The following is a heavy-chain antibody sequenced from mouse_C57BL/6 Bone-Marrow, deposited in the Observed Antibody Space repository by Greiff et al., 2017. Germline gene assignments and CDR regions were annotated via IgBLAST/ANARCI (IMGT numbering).Heavy chain of an antibody. J-gene: IGHJ2*01. CDR2: IDPSDSYT. CDR3: ARGTGYVDYFDS. CDR1: GYTFTSYW. V-gene: IGHV1-50*01. D-gene: IGHD3-2*02. Sequence: VQLQQSGAELVKPGASVKLSCKASGYTFTSYWMQWVKQRPGQGLEWIGEIDPSDSYTNYNQKFKGKATLTVDTASSTAYMQLSSLTSEDSAVYYCARGTGYVDYFDSGGEGTTLTVSS.